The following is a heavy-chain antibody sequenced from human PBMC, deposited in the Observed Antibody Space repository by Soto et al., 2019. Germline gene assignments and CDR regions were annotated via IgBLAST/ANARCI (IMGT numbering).Heavy chain of an antibody. J-gene: IGHJ6*02. CDR1: GGSISSYY. CDR3: ARGMEPYYYYYGMDV. V-gene: IGHV4-59*01. D-gene: IGHD1-1*01. Sequence: SETLSLTCTVSGGSISSYYWSWIRQPPGKGLEWIGYIYYSGSTNYNPSLKSRVTISVDTSKNQFSLKLSSVTAADTAVYYCARGMEPYYYYYGMDVWGQGTTVTVS. CDR2: IYYSGST.